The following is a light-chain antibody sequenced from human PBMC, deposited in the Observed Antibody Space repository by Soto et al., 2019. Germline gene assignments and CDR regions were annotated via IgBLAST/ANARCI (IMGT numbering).Light chain of an antibody. CDR2: DVI. V-gene: IGLV2-11*01. CDR3: CSYAGSSLWV. CDR1: SSDVGVYNY. J-gene: IGLJ3*02. Sequence: QSALTQPRSVSGSPGQSVTISCTGTSSDVGVYNYVSWYQQHPGKAPQLVIYDVIKRPSGVPDRFSGSKSGNTASLTISGLQAEDEADDYCCSYAGSSLWVFGGGTKLTVL.